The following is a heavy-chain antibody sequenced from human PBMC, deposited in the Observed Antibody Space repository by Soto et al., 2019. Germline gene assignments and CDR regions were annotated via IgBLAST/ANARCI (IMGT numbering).Heavy chain of an antibody. CDR3: AKKVPAALRLYYFFGLDV. V-gene: IGHV4-4*02. CDR1: GASISSDNR. J-gene: IGHJ6*02. CDR2: ISQSGTT. D-gene: IGHD2-15*01. Sequence: QVQLQESDPGLVKPSGTLSLTCAVSGASISSDNRWTWVRQPPGEGLEWIGEISQSGTTKYNPSLASRVTISVDKSKNQFSLRLTSMTAADTAVYYCAKKVPAALRLYYFFGLDVWGQGTTVTVSS.